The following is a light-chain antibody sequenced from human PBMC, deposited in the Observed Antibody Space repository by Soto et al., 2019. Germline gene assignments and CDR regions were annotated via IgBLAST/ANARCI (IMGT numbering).Light chain of an antibody. Sequence: EIVLTQSPSTLSLSPGERATLSCRASQSVANNYLAWYQQKPGQAPRLLIYGASRRATGIPDRFSGSGSGTEFTLTISRLQPEDLAVFYCQQYANSPVSFGGGTKVEIK. CDR3: QQYANSPVS. CDR2: GAS. V-gene: IGKV3-20*01. CDR1: QSVANNY. J-gene: IGKJ4*01.